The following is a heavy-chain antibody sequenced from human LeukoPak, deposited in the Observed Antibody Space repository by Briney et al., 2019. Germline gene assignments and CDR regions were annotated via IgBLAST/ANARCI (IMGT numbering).Heavy chain of an antibody. J-gene: IGHJ4*02. D-gene: IGHD5-24*01. V-gene: IGHV3-43*02. CDR3: AKAPRWLQLGYFDY. Sequence: GGSLRLSCAASGFTFDDYAMHWVRQAPGKGLEWVSLISGDGGSTYYADSVKGRFTISRDNSKNPLYLQMNSLRTEDTALYYCAKAPRWLQLGYFDYWGQGTLVTVSS. CDR1: GFTFDDYA. CDR2: ISGDGGST.